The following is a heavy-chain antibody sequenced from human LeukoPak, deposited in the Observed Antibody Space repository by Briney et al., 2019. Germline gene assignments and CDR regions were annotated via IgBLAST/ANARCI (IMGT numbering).Heavy chain of an antibody. V-gene: IGHV4-59*12. CDR2: VDYSGST. CDR1: GGSITNYF. Sequence: SETLSLTCTVSGGSITNYFWSLIRRPPGKGLEWIGYVDYSGSTNYNPSLKSRVTMSVDTSKNQFSLKLSSVTAADTAVYYCARDYVWGSYRLAYWGQGTLVTVSS. J-gene: IGHJ4*02. D-gene: IGHD3-16*02. CDR3: ARDYVWGSYRLAY.